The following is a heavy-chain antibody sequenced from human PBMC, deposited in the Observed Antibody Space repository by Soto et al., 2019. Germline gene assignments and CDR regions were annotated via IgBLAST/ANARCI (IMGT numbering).Heavy chain of an antibody. J-gene: IGHJ4*02. CDR1: GFTFSRYS. D-gene: IGHD3-9*01. CDR2: ISGSSYI. V-gene: IGHV3-21*01. CDR3: ARSYDILTGYSGFDY. Sequence: EVQLVESGGGLVKPGGSLRLSCAASGFTFSRYSMNWVRQAPGKGLEWVSSISGSSYIYYADSVKGRFTISRDNAKNSLYLQRNSLRAEDTAVYYFARSYDILTGYSGFDYWGQGTLVTVSS.